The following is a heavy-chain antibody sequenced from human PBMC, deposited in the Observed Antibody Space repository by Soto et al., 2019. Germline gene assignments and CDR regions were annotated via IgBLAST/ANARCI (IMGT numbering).Heavy chain of an antibody. CDR2: VNPNTGNT. D-gene: IGHD3-10*01. J-gene: IGHJ5*01. V-gene: IGHV1-8*01. CDR3: ARAYGAGSFDF. CDR1: GYTFRSYD. Sequence: QVQLVQSGAEVKKPGASVKVSCTGSGYTFRSYDIPWVRHATGQGLEWMGWVNPNTGNTGYAQKFQGRVTMTRDMSKSSDYMEVNSLTSEDAAIDYCARAYGAGSFDFWGQGTLVSVSS.